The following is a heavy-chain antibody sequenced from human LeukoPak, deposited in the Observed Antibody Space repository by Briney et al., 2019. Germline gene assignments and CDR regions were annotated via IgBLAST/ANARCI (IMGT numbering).Heavy chain of an antibody. D-gene: IGHD3-10*01. CDR2: ISYDGSNK. V-gene: IGHV3-30-3*01. CDR1: GFTFSSYA. CDR3: ARDRVIALDY. Sequence: GGSLRLSCAASGFTFSSYAMHWVRQAPGKGLEWVAVISYDGSNKYYADSVKGRFTISRDDSKNTLYLQMNSLRAEDTAVYYCARDRVIALDYWGQGTLVTVSS. J-gene: IGHJ4*02.